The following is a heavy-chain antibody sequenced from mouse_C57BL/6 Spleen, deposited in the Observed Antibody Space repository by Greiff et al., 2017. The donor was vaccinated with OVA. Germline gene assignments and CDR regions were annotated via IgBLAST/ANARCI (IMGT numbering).Heavy chain of an antibody. D-gene: IGHD3-3*01. CDR2: IYPGSGST. CDR3: ARWGRGAWFAY. Sequence: VQLQQPGAELVKPGASVKMSCKASGYTFTSYWITWVKQRPGQGLEWIGDIYPGSGSTNYNEKFKSKATLPVDPSSSTAYMQLSSLTSEDSAVYYCARWGRGAWFAYWGQGTLVTVSA. J-gene: IGHJ3*01. CDR1: GYTFTSYW. V-gene: IGHV1-55*01.